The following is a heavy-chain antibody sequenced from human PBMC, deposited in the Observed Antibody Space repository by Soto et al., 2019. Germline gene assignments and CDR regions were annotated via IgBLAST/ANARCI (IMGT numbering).Heavy chain of an antibody. V-gene: IGHV3-21*01. Sequence: EVQLVESGGGLVKPGGSLRLSCAASGFTFSSYSMNWVRQAPGKGLEWVSSISSSSSYIYYADSVKGRFTISRDNAKNSLYLQMNSLRAEDTAVYYCARDEGGSWGPPPPYYGMDVWGQGTTVTVSS. CDR1: GFTFSSYS. D-gene: IGHD3-16*01. CDR2: ISSSSSYI. J-gene: IGHJ6*02. CDR3: ARDEGGSWGPPPPYYGMDV.